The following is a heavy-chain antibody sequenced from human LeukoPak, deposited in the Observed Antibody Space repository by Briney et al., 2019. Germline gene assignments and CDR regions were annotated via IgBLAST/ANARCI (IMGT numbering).Heavy chain of an antibody. CDR1: GGSISTTSYY. D-gene: IGHD2-15*01. J-gene: IGHJ6*02. Sequence: PLETLSLTCTVSGGSISTTSYYWGWIRQPPGKGLAWIGSISYSGSTNYNPSLKSRVTISVDTSKNQFSLKLSSVTAADTAVYYCARVPYCSGGSCNYYYYYGMDVWGQGTTVTVSS. CDR3: ARVPYCSGGSCNYYYYYGMDV. CDR2: ISYSGST. V-gene: IGHV4-39*01.